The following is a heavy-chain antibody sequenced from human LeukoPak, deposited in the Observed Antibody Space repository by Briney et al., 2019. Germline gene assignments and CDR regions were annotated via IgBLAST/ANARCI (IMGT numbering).Heavy chain of an antibody. CDR3: ARVFLRITMIVVVYYFDY. J-gene: IGHJ4*02. Sequence: SXXLSLTCTVSGGSISSGDYYWSWIRQPPGKGLEWVGYIYYSGSTYYNPSLKSRVTISVDTSKNQFSLKLSSVTAADTAVYYCARVFLRITMIVVVYYFDYWGQGTLVTVSS. D-gene: IGHD3-22*01. CDR1: GGSISSGDYY. CDR2: IYYSGST. V-gene: IGHV4-30-4*08.